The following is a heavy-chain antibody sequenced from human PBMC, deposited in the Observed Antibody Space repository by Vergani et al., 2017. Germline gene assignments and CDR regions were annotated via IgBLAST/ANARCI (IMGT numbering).Heavy chain of an antibody. CDR1: GGTFSSYA. Sequence: QVQLVQSGAEVKKPGSSVKVSCKASGGTFSSYAISWVRQAPGQGLEWMGGIIPIFGTANYAQKFQGRVTITADESTSTAYMELSSLRSDDTAVYYCARDHRSSGWHDDAFDIWGQGTMVTVSS. D-gene: IGHD6-19*01. CDR3: ARDHRSSGWHDDAFDI. CDR2: IIPIFGTA. J-gene: IGHJ3*02. V-gene: IGHV1-69*01.